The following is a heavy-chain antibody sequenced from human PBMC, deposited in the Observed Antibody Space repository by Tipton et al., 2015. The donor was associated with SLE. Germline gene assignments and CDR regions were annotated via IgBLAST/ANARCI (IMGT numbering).Heavy chain of an antibody. Sequence: TLSLTCTVSGDSISSSYWSWIRQPPGKGLEWIGEINHSGSTNYNPSLKSRVTISVDTSKNHFSLKLSSVTAADTAVYYCARDGYSNWFDPWGQGTLVTVSS. CDR2: INHSGST. CDR3: ARDGYSNWFDP. CDR1: GDSISSSY. J-gene: IGHJ5*02. D-gene: IGHD3-22*01. V-gene: IGHV4-34*01.